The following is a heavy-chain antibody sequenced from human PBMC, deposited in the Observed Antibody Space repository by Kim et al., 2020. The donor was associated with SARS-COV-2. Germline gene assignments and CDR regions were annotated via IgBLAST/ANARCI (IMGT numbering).Heavy chain of an antibody. CDR3: AKDPAVDSIAAADTFDY. CDR1: GFTFSSYG. J-gene: IGHJ4*01. V-gene: IGHV3-30*18. CDR2: ISYDGSNK. D-gene: IGHD6-13*01. Sequence: GGSLRLSCAASGFTFSSYGMHWVRQAPGKGLEWVAVISYDGSNKYYADSVKGRFTISRDNSKNTLYLQMNSLRAEDTAVYYCAKDPAVDSIAAADTFDY.